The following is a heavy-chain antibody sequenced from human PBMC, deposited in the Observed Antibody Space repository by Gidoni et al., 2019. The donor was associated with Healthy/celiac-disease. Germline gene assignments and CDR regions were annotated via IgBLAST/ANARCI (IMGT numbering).Heavy chain of an antibody. D-gene: IGHD2-21*01. CDR2: IKSKNDGGTT. CDR3: TTTFVVVIAIHAFDI. Sequence: EVPLVESGGGLVKPGGSLRLSCAASGFTFRNAWMSWVRQAPGKGMEWVGRIKSKNDGGTTDYAAPVKGRFTISRDDSKNTLYLKMNSLKTEDTAVYYCTTTFVVVIAIHAFDIWGQGTMVTVSS. J-gene: IGHJ3*02. CDR1: GFTFRNAW. V-gene: IGHV3-15*01.